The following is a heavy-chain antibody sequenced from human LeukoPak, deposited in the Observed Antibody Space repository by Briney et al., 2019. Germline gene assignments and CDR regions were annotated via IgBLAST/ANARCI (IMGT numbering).Heavy chain of an antibody. V-gene: IGHV3-23*01. CDR3: AKDGDYDFWSGPIDAFDI. Sequence: GGSLRLSCAASGFTFSSYAMSWVRQAPGKGLEWVSAISGSGGSTSYADSVKGRFTISRDNSKNTLYLQMNSLRAEDTAVYYCAKDGDYDFWSGPIDAFDIWGQGTMVTVSS. CDR2: ISGSGGST. D-gene: IGHD3-3*01. CDR1: GFTFSSYA. J-gene: IGHJ3*02.